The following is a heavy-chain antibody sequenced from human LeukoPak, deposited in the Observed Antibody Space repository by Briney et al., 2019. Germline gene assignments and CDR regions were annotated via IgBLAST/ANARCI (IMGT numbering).Heavy chain of an antibody. Sequence: VASVKVSCKASGGTFSSYAISWVRQAPGQGLEWMGGIIPIFGTANYAQKFQGRVTITADESTSTAYMELSSLRSEDTAVYYCARSASDYGSGSPWGQGTLVTVSS. V-gene: IGHV1-69*01. J-gene: IGHJ4*02. D-gene: IGHD3-10*01. CDR1: GGTFSSYA. CDR3: ARSASDYGSGSP. CDR2: IIPIFGTA.